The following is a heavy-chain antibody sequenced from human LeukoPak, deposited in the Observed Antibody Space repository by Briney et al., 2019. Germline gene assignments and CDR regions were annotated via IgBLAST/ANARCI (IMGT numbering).Heavy chain of an antibody. D-gene: IGHD3-3*01. J-gene: IGHJ4*02. V-gene: IGHV4-39*07. CDR3: ARVTYYDFWSGVVDY. CDR2: IYYSGST. CDR1: GVFISSSYYY. Sequence: AVTLSLTCTVSGVFISSSYYYWGWIRQPPGKGLEWIGSIYYSGSTYYNPSLKSRVTISVDTSKNQFSLKLSSVTAADTAVYYCARVTYYDFWSGVVDYWGQGTLVTVSS.